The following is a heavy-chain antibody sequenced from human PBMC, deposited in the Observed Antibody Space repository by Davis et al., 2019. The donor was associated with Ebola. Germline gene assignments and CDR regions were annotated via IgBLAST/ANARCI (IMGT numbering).Heavy chain of an antibody. Sequence: ASVKVSCKASGYTYTSYGISWVRQAPGQGLEWMGWISAYNGNTNYAQKLQGRVTMTTDTSTSTACMELRSLRSDDTAVYYCAREGGIVVVPAAGWFDPWGQGTLVTVSS. CDR3: AREGGIVVVPAAGWFDP. D-gene: IGHD2-2*01. J-gene: IGHJ5*02. CDR2: ISAYNGNT. CDR1: GYTYTSYG. V-gene: IGHV1-18*01.